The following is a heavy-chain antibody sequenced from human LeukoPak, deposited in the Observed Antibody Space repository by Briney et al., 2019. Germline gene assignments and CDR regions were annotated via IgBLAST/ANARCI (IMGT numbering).Heavy chain of an antibody. CDR3: AGGKGSSSYNRLTWFDP. J-gene: IGHJ5*02. CDR1: GGSFSGYY. Sequence: SETLSLTCAVYGGSFSGYYWSWIRQPPGKGLEWIGEINHSGSTNYNPSLKSRVTISVDTSKNQFSLKLSSVTAADTAVYYCAGGKGSSSYNRLTWFDPWGQGTLVTVSS. CDR2: INHSGST. V-gene: IGHV4-34*01. D-gene: IGHD6-13*01.